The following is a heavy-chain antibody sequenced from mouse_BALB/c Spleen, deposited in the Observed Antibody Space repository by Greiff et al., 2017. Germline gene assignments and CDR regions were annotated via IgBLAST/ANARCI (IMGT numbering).Heavy chain of an antibody. V-gene: IGHV7-3*02. CDR2: IRNKANGYTT. CDR1: GFTFTDYY. Sequence: EVQGVESGGGLVQPGGSLRLSCATSGFTFTDYYMSWVRQPPGKALEWLGFIRNKANGYTTEYSASVKGRFTISRDNSQSILYLQMNTLRAEDSATYYCARDTSTGTFDDWGQGTTLTVSS. CDR3: ARDTSTGTFDD. J-gene: IGHJ2*01. D-gene: IGHD4-1*02.